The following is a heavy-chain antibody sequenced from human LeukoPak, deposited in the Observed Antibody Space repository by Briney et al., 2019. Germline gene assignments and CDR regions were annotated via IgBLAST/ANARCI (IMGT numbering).Heavy chain of an antibody. V-gene: IGHV3-53*05. CDR3: ARVYSIWSQFYYDYMDV. CDR2: VYSGITT. Sequence: GRSLRLSCAGSGFIVGDTHMTWVRQAPGKWLDWVSLVYSGITTHYPESVKGRFTISRDDSKNTMYLQMNSLRAEDTAVYYCARVYSIWSQFYYDYMDVWGKGTAVTVSS. D-gene: IGHD3-3*02. CDR1: GFIVGDTH. J-gene: IGHJ6*03.